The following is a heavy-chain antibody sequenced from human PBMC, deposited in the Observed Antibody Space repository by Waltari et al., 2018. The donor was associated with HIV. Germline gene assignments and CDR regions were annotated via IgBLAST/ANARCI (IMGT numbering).Heavy chain of an antibody. J-gene: IGHJ3*02. V-gene: IGHV4-38-2*01. CDR2: IHHSGRT. CDR1: GNSIRGAYY. D-gene: IGHD3-22*01. CDR3: ARVRVTLIVAGPFDT. Sequence: QVQLQESGPGLVKPSETLSLTCAVFGNSIRGAYYWGWIRQSPGKGLEWIGSIHHSGRTYHNPSLKSRVTISVDTSKKQFSLNLTSVTAADTALYYCARVRVTLIVAGPFDTWGQGTLVTVSS.